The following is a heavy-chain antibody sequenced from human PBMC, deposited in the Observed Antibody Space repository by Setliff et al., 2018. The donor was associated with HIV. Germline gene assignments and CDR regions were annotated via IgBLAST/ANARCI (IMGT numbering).Heavy chain of an antibody. CDR3: ARGYASGSGSYYFDY. J-gene: IGHJ4*02. CDR1: GYTFSSYD. Sequence: ASVKVSCKASGYTFSSYDINWVRQATGQGLEWMGWMNPYSGNTGYAQKFRGRITMTRDTSRGTANMELRSLRSDDTAVYFCARGYASGSGSYYFDYWGQGTLVTVS. V-gene: IGHV1-8*02. D-gene: IGHD3-16*01. CDR2: MNPYSGNT.